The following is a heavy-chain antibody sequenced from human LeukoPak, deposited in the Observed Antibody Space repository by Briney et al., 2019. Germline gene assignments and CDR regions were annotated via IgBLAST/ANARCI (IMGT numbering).Heavy chain of an antibody. D-gene: IGHD2-2*01. J-gene: IGHJ4*02. Sequence: GESLKISCKGSGYSFTSYWIGWVRQMPGKGLEGMGIIYPGDSDTRYSPSFQGQVTISADKSISTAYLQWSSLKASDTAMYYCAREYCSSTSCYSAPDYWGQGTLVTVSS. V-gene: IGHV5-51*01. CDR2: IYPGDSDT. CDR3: AREYCSSTSCYSAPDY. CDR1: GYSFTSYW.